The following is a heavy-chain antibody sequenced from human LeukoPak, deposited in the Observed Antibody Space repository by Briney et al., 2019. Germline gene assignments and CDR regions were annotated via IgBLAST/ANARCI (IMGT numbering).Heavy chain of an antibody. CDR3: ASQIRFLEWSSSYYFDY. CDR2: IYYSGST. Sequence: PSQTLSLTCTVSGGSISSGGYYWSWLRQHPGKGLEWIGYIYYSGSTYYNPSLKSRVTISVDTSKNQFSLKLSSVTAADTAVYYCASQIRFLEWSSSYYFDYWGQGTLVTVSS. V-gene: IGHV4-31*03. D-gene: IGHD3-3*01. J-gene: IGHJ4*02. CDR1: GGSISSGGYY.